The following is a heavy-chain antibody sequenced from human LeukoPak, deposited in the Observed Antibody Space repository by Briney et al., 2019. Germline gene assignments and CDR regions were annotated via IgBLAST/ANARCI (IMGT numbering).Heavy chain of an antibody. CDR2: FNHSGST. CDR3: ARGHPIVGATTPIYMDV. CDR1: GGSFSGYY. D-gene: IGHD1-26*01. J-gene: IGHJ6*03. V-gene: IGHV4-34*01. Sequence: TSETLSLTCAVYGGSFSGYYWSWIRKPPGKGLKWIGEFNHSGSTKYNPSLKSRVTISVDTSKNQFSLKLSSVTAADTAVYYCARGHPIVGATTPIYMDVWGKGTTVTVSS.